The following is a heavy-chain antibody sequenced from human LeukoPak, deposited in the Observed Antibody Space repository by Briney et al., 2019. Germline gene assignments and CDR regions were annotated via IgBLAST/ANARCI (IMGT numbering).Heavy chain of an antibody. CDR1: GYTLTSYG. D-gene: IGHD3-10*01. CDR3: ARVELGVRGVTYYYYYMDV. CDR2: ISAYNGNT. Sequence: ASVKVSCKASGYTLTSYGISWVRQAPGQGLEWMGWISAYNGNTNYAQKLQGRVTMTTDTSTSTAYMELRSLRSDDTAVYYCARVELGVRGVTYYYYYMDVWGKGTTVTVSS. J-gene: IGHJ6*03. V-gene: IGHV1-18*01.